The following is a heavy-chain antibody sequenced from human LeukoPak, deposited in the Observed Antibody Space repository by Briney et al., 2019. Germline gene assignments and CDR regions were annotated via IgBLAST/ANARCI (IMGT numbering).Heavy chain of an antibody. CDR2: IYYSGST. D-gene: IGHD1-26*01. Sequence: PSETLSLTCTVSGGFISSYYWSWIRQPPGKGLEWIGYIYYSGSTNYNPSLKSRVTMSVDTSKNQFSLNLSSVTAADTAAYYCARDQGSTYGFDPWGQGTLVTVSS. V-gene: IGHV4-59*01. CDR3: ARDQGSTYGFDP. J-gene: IGHJ5*02. CDR1: GGFISSYY.